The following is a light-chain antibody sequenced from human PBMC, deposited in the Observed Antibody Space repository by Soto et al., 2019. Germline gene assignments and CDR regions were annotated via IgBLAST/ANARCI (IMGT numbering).Light chain of an antibody. CDR3: QQYNSYSS. CDR1: QTISSW. V-gene: IGKV1-5*03. CDR2: KAS. Sequence: DIQMTQSPSTLSASVGDRVTITCRASQTISSWLAWYQQKPGKAPKLLIYKASNLENGVPSRFSGSGSGTEFTLTISSLQPDDFVTYYCQQYNSYSSFGQGTKVEIK. J-gene: IGKJ1*01.